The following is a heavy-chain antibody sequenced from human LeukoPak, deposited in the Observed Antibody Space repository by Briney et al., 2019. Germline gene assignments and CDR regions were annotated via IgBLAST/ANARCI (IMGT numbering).Heavy chain of an antibody. J-gene: IGHJ3*01. CDR2: RSSDGTTV. D-gene: IGHD2-21*01. Sequence: GGSLRLSCAASGFTFSTSEINWXRQAPGKGLEWLSYRSSDGTTVYYADSVKGRXXXXRDNAKNSLYLQMNNLSGDDTAVYYCTSAFRWGQGTLVTVSS. CDR3: TSAFR. V-gene: IGHV3-48*03. CDR1: GFTFSTSE.